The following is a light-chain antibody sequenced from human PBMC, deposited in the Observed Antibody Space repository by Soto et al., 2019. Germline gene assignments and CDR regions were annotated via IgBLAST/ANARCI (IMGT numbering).Light chain of an antibody. V-gene: IGKV3-15*01. CDR2: SGD. CDR1: QSVSSS. J-gene: IGKJ1*01. CDR3: QQYFEWPPMT. Sequence: EIVLTQSPATLSLSPGERATLSCRASQSVSSSVAWYQHKPGQSPRLVVYSGDKRAPGISDRFRGSGSGTEFILTISSLRSEDSAIYYCQQYFEWPPMTFGQGTKVDIK.